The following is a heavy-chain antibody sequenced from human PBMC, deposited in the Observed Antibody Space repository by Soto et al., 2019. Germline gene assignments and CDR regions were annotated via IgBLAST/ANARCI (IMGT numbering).Heavy chain of an antibody. Sequence: GGSLRLSCAASRFTFSSYGMHWVRQAPGKGLEWVAVIWYDGSNKYYADSVKGRFTISRDNSKNTLYLQMNSLRAEDTAVYYCARDLNYYGSGSYYYYYYGMDVWGQGTTVTVSS. V-gene: IGHV3-33*01. D-gene: IGHD3-10*01. CDR2: IWYDGSNK. CDR1: RFTFSSYG. J-gene: IGHJ6*02. CDR3: ARDLNYYGSGSYYYYYYGMDV.